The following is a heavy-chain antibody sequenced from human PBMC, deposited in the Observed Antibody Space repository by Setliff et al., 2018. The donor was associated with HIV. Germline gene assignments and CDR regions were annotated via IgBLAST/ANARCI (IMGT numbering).Heavy chain of an antibody. CDR1: GFTVSTTY. CDR2: IYDDGRT. V-gene: IGHV3-53*01. Sequence: LRLSCAASGFTVSTTYMTWVRQAPGKGLEWVSLIYDDGRTSYADSVKGRFTISRDTSINILYLHMNRLIAEDTAVYYCAKGIKWLHPWGQGTLVTVSS. J-gene: IGHJ5*02. CDR3: AKGIKWLHP.